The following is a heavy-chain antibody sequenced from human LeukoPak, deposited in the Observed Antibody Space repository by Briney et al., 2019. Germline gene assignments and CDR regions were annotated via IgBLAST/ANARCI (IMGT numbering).Heavy chain of an antibody. CDR1: GLTFSIYA. V-gene: IGHV3-30*09. J-gene: IGHJ4*02. D-gene: IGHD3-22*01. CDR3: ARAPRRDSSAYYADY. CDR2: ISYDGSEN. Sequence: GGSLRLSCAASGLTFSIYAMHWVRQAPGKGLEWVAVISYDGSENHYADSVKGRIAVSRDNSKNTLDLQMASLRPEDTAVYYCARAPRRDSSAYYADYWGQGTLVTVSS.